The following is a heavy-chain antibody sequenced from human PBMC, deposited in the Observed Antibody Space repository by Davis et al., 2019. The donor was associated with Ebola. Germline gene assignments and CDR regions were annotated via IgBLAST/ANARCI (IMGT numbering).Heavy chain of an antibody. CDR2: SSSDGSK. CDR1: GLPFSIYG. J-gene: IGHJ4*02. Sequence: GGSLRLSCIASGLPFSIYGMNWVRQAPGKGLEWVALSSSDGSKFHSDSVKGRFTISRDKSKNTVYLQMNSLRAEDTAVYYCAKEIGGSGWYSIDYWGQGTLVTVSS. V-gene: IGHV3-30*18. CDR3: AKEIGGSGWYSIDY. D-gene: IGHD6-19*01.